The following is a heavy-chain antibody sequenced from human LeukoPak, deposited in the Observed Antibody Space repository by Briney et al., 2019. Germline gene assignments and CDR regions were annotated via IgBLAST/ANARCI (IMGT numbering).Heavy chain of an antibody. CDR2: IKVDGSEK. V-gene: IGHV3-7*01. D-gene: IGHD1-26*01. Sequence: GGSLRLSCAGSGFTFSNFWMTWVRQAPGRGLEWVANIKVDGSEKYYVDSVMGRFTISRDNAKNSLYLQMNSLRAEDTALYYCARGGSHSFDYWGRGTLVTVSS. J-gene: IGHJ4*02. CDR3: ARGGSHSFDY. CDR1: GFTFSNFW.